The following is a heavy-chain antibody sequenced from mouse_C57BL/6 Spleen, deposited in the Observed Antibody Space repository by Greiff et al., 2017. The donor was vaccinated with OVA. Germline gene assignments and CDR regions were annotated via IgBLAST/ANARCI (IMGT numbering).Heavy chain of an antibody. Sequence: QVQLQQSGAELVRPGASVTLSCKASGYTFTDYEMHWVKQAPVHGLEWIGAIDPETGGTAYNQKFKGKAILTADKSSSTAYMELRSLTSEDSAVYYCTTGTDYFDYWGQGTTLTVSS. CDR2: IDPETGGT. V-gene: IGHV1-15*01. J-gene: IGHJ2*01. D-gene: IGHD3-3*01. CDR1: GYTFTDYE. CDR3: TTGTDYFDY.